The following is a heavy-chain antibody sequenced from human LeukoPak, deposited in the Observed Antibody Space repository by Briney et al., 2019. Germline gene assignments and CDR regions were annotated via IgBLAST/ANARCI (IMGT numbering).Heavy chain of an antibody. CDR2: ISYDGVNK. V-gene: IGHV3-30-3*01. D-gene: IGHD2-15*01. Sequence: GGSLRLSCATSGFTFSSYAMHWVRQAPGKGLEWVAVISYDGVNKYYADSVKGRFTISRDNSKKTLYLQMNSLRAEDTAVYYCARDQCSGGSCYSGSDYYYYGMDVWGQGTTVTVSS. CDR1: GFTFSSYA. J-gene: IGHJ6*02. CDR3: ARDQCSGGSCYSGSDYYYYGMDV.